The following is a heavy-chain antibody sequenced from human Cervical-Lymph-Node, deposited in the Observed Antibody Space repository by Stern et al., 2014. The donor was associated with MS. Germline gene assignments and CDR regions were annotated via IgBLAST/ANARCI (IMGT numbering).Heavy chain of an antibody. Sequence: VQLVESGGGLVKPGGSLRLSCAVSGFTFRNYTMNWVRQAPGKGLELVSSIYSTSTYIYYADSVKGRFTISRDNAKNSLYLQMNSLRVEDTAIYYCTRARRGFDYWGQGTLVTVSS. CDR3: TRARRGFDY. CDR2: IYSTSTYI. CDR1: GFTFRNYT. V-gene: IGHV3-21*01. J-gene: IGHJ4*02.